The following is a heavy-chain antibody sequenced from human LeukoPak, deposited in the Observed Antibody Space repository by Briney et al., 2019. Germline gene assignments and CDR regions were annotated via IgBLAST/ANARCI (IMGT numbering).Heavy chain of an antibody. Sequence: GGSLRLSCEASGFSFTNTWMSWVRQAPGKGLEWVGRVKSKADDGTTDYAAPVQGRFTISRADSKNTLSLQMNSLKTEDTAVYYCATEGGSGSYYGDDAFDMWGQGTMVTVSS. CDR1: GFSFTNTW. V-gene: IGHV3-15*01. J-gene: IGHJ3*02. CDR3: ATEGGSGSYYGDDAFDM. CDR2: VKSKADDGTT. D-gene: IGHD3-10*01.